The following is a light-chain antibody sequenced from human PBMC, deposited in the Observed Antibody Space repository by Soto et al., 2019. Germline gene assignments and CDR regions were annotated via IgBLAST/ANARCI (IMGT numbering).Light chain of an antibody. V-gene: IGKV4-1*01. CDR1: PSILYSSNNKNY. Sequence: DIVMTQYPDSLAVSLGARATINCKSSPSILYSSNNKNYLAWYQQKPGQPPKLLIYWASTRECGVPNRFSGSGSGTDFTLTISSLQAEDVAAYYCQQYYSTPRTFGQGTKVEIK. CDR2: WAS. CDR3: QQYYSTPRT. J-gene: IGKJ1*01.